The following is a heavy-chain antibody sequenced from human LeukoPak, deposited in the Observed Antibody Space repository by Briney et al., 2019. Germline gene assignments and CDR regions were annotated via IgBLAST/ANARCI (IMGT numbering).Heavy chain of an antibody. CDR1: GFTVSSNY. D-gene: IGHD2-15*01. CDR3: ARRTAANHY. Sequence: PGGSLSLSCAASGFTVSSNYMSWVRQAPGKGLEWVSVIYSGGSTYYADSVKGRFTISRDNSKNTLYLQMNSLRAEDTAVYYCARRTAANHYWGQGTLVTVSS. J-gene: IGHJ4*02. CDR2: IYSGGST. V-gene: IGHV3-66*01.